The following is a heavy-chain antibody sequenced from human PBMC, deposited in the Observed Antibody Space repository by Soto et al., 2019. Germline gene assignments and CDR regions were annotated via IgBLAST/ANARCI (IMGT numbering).Heavy chain of an antibody. Sequence: SETLSLTCTVSGGSISSYYWSWIRQPPGKGLEWIGYVSYTGSTYYNPSLQSRVTISLGTSMNRFSLKVASVTAADTAVYYCARLSVDLNDYWSLNPWGQGTLVTVPS. CDR1: GGSISSYY. J-gene: IGHJ5*02. V-gene: IGHV4-59*13. D-gene: IGHD1-1*01. CDR2: VSYTGST. CDR3: ARLSVDLNDYWSLNP.